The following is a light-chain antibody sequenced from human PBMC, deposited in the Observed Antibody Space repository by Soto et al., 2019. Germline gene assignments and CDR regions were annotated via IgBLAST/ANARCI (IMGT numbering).Light chain of an antibody. J-gene: IGLJ2*01. Sequence: QSALTQPASVSGSLGQSITISCTGTSSDLGAYNYVSWYQQHPGKAPKLIIYEVSYRPSGVSNRFSASTSANTASLTISGLQAEDEADYYCNSFASSNSLIFGGGTKLTVL. CDR1: SSDLGAYNY. CDR3: NSFASSNSLI. CDR2: EVS. V-gene: IGLV2-14*01.